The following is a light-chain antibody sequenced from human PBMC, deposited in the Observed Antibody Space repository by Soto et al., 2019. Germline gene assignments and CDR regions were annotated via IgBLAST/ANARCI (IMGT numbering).Light chain of an antibody. CDR1: QSVSSN. CDR3: QKYNNWYQVT. CDR2: GAS. J-gene: IGKJ5*01. V-gene: IGKV3-15*01. Sequence: IVMTHSPAALSVSPGERATLSCRASQSVSSNLAWYQQKPGQAPRLLIYGASTRATGIPARFSGSGSGTEFTLTISSLQSEDFAVYYCQKYNNWYQVTFGQGTRLEIK.